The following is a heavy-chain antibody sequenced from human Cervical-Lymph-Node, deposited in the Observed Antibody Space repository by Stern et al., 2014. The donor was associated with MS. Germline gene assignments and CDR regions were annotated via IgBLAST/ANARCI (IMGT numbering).Heavy chain of an antibody. D-gene: IGHD3-3*01. CDR3: TRGWSA. Sequence: VQLVESGAEVKKPGASVKVSCKASGYTFTSDDINWVRQVPGQGLEWMGLMNPDSGDTGYAQKFRGKFTITRDLSISTAYMEMSSLKFEDTAVYYCTRGWSAWGQGTLVTVSS. J-gene: IGHJ4*02. CDR1: GYTFTSDD. V-gene: IGHV1-8*01. CDR2: MNPDSGDT.